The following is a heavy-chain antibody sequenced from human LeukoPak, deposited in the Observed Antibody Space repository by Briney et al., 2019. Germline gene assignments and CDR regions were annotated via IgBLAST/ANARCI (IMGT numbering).Heavy chain of an antibody. Sequence: GGSLRLSCAASGFTFNNYAMSWVRQAPGKGLEWVSAISGSGVSTYYADSVTGRFTISRDNSKNTLYLQMTSLRAEDTAVYYCASRSSSWYFDYWGQGTLVTVSS. CDR1: GFTFNNYA. J-gene: IGHJ4*02. D-gene: IGHD6-13*01. CDR2: ISGSGVST. V-gene: IGHV3-23*01. CDR3: ASRSSSWYFDY.